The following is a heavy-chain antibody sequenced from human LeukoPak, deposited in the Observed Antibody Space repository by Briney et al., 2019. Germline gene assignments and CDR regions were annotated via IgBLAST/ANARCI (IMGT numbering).Heavy chain of an antibody. Sequence: SETLSLTCTVSGGSISSYYWTWIRQHPGKGLEWIGYIYYSGSTYYNPSLKSRVTISVDTSKNQFSLKLNSVTAADTAVYYCARGALIAATGNNWFDPWGQGTLVTVSS. CDR3: ARGALIAATGNNWFDP. V-gene: IGHV4-59*06. D-gene: IGHD6-13*01. CDR1: GGSISSYY. CDR2: IYYSGST. J-gene: IGHJ5*02.